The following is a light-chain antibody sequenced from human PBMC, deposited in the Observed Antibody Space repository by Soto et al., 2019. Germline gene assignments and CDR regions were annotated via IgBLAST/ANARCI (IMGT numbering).Light chain of an antibody. J-gene: IGKJ1*01. CDR3: RQYGSSPWT. CDR2: GAS. Sequence: EIVLTHSPGTLSLSPCERATLSFSASQSVSSSYLAWYQQIPGQAPRPLIYGASSRATAIPDTFSGSGSGTDFTLTISRLEPEDFAVYFCRQYGSSPWTFGQGTKVDIK. V-gene: IGKV3-20*01. CDR1: QSVSSSY.